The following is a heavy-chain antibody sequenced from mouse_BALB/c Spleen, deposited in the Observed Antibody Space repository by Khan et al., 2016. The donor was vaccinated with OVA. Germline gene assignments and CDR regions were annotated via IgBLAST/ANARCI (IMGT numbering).Heavy chain of an antibody. CDR1: GFSCNSKYG. V-gene: IGHV2-3*01. Sequence: QVQLKESGPGLVAPSQSPSITCTVSGFSCNSKYGVSRVRQPPGKGLEWLGVIWGDGSTNYHSALISRLSISKANSKRQVFLTLNSLQIDDTATYSWAREGYSGYGDDWFAYWDEGTLVSVSA. D-gene: IGHD1-2*01. CDR2: IWGDGST. J-gene: IGHJ3*01. CDR3: AREGYSGYGDDWFAY.